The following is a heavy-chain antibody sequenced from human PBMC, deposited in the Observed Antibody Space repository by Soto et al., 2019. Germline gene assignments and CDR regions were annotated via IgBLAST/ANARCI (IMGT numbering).Heavy chain of an antibody. CDR2: IWYDGSNK. J-gene: IGHJ5*02. Sequence: GGSLRLSCAASGFTFSSYGMHWVRQAPGKGLEWVAVIWYDGSNKYYADSVKGRFTISRDNSKNTLYLQMSSLRAEDTAVYYCVKDYYGSGSYYNPTWGQGTLVTVS. CDR1: GFTFSSYG. CDR3: VKDYYGSGSYYNPT. V-gene: IGHV3-30*02. D-gene: IGHD3-10*01.